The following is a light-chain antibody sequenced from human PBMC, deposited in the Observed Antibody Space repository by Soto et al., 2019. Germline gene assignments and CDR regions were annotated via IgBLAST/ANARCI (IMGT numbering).Light chain of an antibody. CDR3: QQRSDWPIT. Sequence: EIVLTPSPATLSLSPGERATLSCRASQSVTSHLAWYQQKPGQATRLLIYDVTNRASGITARFSGSGSETDFTLTISILEHEDFAVYCCQQRSDWPITFGQGTDWRL. CDR2: DVT. J-gene: IGKJ5*01. V-gene: IGKV3-11*01. CDR1: QSVTSH.